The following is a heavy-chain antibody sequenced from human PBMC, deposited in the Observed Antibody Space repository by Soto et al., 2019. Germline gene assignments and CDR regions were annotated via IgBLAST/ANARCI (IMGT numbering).Heavy chain of an antibody. CDR1: GGSISSSNW. CDR3: TTQGFGPLHGLVDV. V-gene: IGHV4-4*02. J-gene: IGHJ6*02. CDR2: IYHSGST. D-gene: IGHD3-10*01. Sequence: SETLSLTCAVSGGSISSSNWWSWVRQPPGKGLEWIGEIYHSGSTNYNPSLKSRVTISVDKSKNQFSLKLSSVTAADTAVYYCTTQGFGPLHGLVDVWGQGTTVTVSS.